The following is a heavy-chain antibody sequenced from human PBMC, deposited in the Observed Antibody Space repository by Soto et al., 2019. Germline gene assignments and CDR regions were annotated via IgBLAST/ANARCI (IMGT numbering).Heavy chain of an antibody. CDR3: AKDFGEIPTNYYYYYGMDV. V-gene: IGHV3-30*18. CDR2: ISHDGSNK. Sequence: PGGSLRLSCAASGFTFSSYGMHWVRQAPGKGLEWVAAISHDGSNKYYADSVKGRFTISRDNSKNTMYLQMNSLRAGDTAVYYCAKDFGEIPTNYYYYYGMDVWGQGTTVTVSS. CDR1: GFTFSSYG. D-gene: IGHD3-10*01. J-gene: IGHJ6*02.